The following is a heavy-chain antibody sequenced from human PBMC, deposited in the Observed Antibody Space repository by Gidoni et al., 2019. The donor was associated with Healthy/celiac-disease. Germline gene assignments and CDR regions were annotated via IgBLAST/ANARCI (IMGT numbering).Heavy chain of an antibody. D-gene: IGHD3-10*01. J-gene: IGHJ4*02. V-gene: IGHV3-21*01. CDR2: ISSSSSYI. CDR3: ARDPNYYGSGSYTYFDY. CDR1: GFTFSSYS. Sequence: EVQLVESGGGLVKPGGSLRLSGAASGFTFSSYSMNWVRQAPGKGLEWVSSISSSSSYIYYADSVKGRFTISRDNAKNSLYLQMNSLGAEDTAVYYCARDPNYYGSGSYTYFDYWGQGTLVTVSS.